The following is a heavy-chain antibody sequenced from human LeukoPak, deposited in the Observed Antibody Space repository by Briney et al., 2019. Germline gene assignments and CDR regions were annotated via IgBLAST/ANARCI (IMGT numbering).Heavy chain of an antibody. CDR3: ARDRGRIAVYYFDY. CDR2: ISSTSSYI. CDR1: GFTFSSYT. J-gene: IGHJ4*02. V-gene: IGHV3-21*01. D-gene: IGHD6-19*01. Sequence: PGGSLRLSCAASGFTFSSYTMNWVRQAPGEGLEWVSSISSTSSYIYYADSVRGRFTISRDNSKNTLYLQMNSLRTEDTAVYYCARDRGRIAVYYFDYWGQGTLVTVSS.